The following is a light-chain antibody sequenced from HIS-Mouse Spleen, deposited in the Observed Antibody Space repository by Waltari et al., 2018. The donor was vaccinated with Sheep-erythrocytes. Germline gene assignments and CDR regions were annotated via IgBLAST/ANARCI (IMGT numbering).Light chain of an antibody. CDR2: AVS. Sequence: QSALTQPRSVSGSPGQSVTISCTGTSSDVGGYNYVSWYQQHPGKAPKLMFYAVSKRPSGVPDRFSGSKSGNTASLTISGLQAEDEADYYCCSYAGSYNHVFATGTKVTVL. CDR3: CSYAGSYNHV. J-gene: IGLJ1*01. V-gene: IGLV2-11*01. CDR1: SSDVGGYNY.